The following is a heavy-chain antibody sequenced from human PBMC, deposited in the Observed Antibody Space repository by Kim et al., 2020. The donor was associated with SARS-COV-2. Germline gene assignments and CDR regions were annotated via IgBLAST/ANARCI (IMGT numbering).Heavy chain of an antibody. CDR3: ARDRGGYD. CDR2: LGTA. V-gene: IGHV1-69*01. J-gene: IGHJ4*02. Sequence: LGTANYAQKFQGRVTITADESTSTAYMELSSLRSEDTAVYYCARDRGGYDWGQGTLVTVSS. D-gene: IGHD5-12*01.